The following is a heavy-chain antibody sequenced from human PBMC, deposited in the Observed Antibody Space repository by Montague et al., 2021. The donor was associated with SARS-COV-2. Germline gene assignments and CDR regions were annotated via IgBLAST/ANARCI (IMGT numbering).Heavy chain of an antibody. J-gene: IGHJ6*02. D-gene: IGHD2-8*01. V-gene: IGHV4-59*01. CDR1: GGSISGYY. CDR2: IYYSGST. CDR3: ARLLSSCSNGVCRAYYYYALDV. Sequence: SETLSLTCTVSGGSISGYYWSWIRQSPGKGLEWIGYIYYSGSTKXNPSLESRVTVSVDRSKNQFSLKLSSVTPADTAVYYCARLLSSCSNGVCRAYYYYALDVWGQGTVVTVSS.